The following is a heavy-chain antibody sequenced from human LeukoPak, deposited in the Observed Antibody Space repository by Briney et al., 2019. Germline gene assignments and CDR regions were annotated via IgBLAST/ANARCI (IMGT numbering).Heavy chain of an antibody. CDR1: GGSISSYY. J-gene: IGHJ4*02. Sequence: SGTLSLTCTVSGGSISSYYWTWIRQPAGKGLEWIGRINPSGSTNYNPSLKSRVTMSVDTSRNQFSLKLSSVTAADAAVYYCARENSGSYREFDYWGQGTLVTVSS. CDR2: INPSGST. V-gene: IGHV4-4*07. D-gene: IGHD1-26*01. CDR3: ARENSGSYREFDY.